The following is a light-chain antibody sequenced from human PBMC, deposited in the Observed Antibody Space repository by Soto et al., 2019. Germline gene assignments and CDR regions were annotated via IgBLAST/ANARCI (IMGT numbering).Light chain of an antibody. Sequence: QMTQSPSCLSASVGDSLTNTCRASQGIRHDLGWYQQKPGKAPXXLIYAASSLQSGVPSRFSGSGSGTEFTLTISSLQPDDFATYYCQQYNSLWTFGQGTKVDIK. CDR1: QGIRHD. V-gene: IGKV1-17*01. CDR2: AAS. CDR3: QQYNSLWT. J-gene: IGKJ1*01.